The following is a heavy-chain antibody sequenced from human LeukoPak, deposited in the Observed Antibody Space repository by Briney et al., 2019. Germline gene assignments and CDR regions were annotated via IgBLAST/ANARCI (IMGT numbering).Heavy chain of an antibody. CDR1: GGSISSTSYY. CDR3: ASMGRSIAAADY. V-gene: IGHV4-39*01. CDR2: MFYSGTT. J-gene: IGHJ4*02. D-gene: IGHD6-13*01. Sequence: SETLSLTCTVSGGSISSTSYYWGWIRQPAGMGLEWIGSMFYSGTTYYTPSLKSRVIISADTSKNQFSLNLSSVTAADTAVYYCASMGRSIAAADYWGQGTLVTVSS.